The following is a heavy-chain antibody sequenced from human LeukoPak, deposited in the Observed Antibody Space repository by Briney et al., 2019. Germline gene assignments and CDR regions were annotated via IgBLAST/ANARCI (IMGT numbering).Heavy chain of an antibody. CDR3: ARDDGYCSSTSCYERAFDI. Sequence: GGSLRLSCAASGFTVSSNYMGWVRQAPGKGLEWVSVIYSGGSTYYADSVKGRFTISRDNSKNTLYLQMNSLRAEDTAVCYCARDDGYCSSTSCYERAFDIWGQGTMVTVSS. D-gene: IGHD2-2*03. J-gene: IGHJ3*02. CDR1: GFTVSSNY. V-gene: IGHV3-66*01. CDR2: IYSGGST.